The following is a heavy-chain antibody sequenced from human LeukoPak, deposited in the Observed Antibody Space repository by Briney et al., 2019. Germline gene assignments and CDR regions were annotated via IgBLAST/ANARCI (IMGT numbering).Heavy chain of an antibody. V-gene: IGHV3-74*01. J-gene: IGHJ5*02. CDR3: ARGPIRNYYDSSGYYYANWFDP. CDR2: INSDGSST. Sequence: GGSLRLSCAASGFTFSSYWMHWVRQAPGKGLVWVSRINSDGSSTSYADSVKGRFTISRDNAKNTLYLQMNSLRVEDTAVYYCARGPIRNYYDSSGYYYANWFDPWGQGTLVTVSS. CDR1: GFTFSSYW. D-gene: IGHD3-22*01.